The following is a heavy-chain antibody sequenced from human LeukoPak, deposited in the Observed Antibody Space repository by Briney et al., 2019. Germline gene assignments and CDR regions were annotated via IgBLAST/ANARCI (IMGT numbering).Heavy chain of an antibody. CDR3: AKSLLTTASGTGRAFDI. V-gene: IGHV3-23*01. CDR2: ISASGDVT. Sequence: PGGSLRLSCAASGFTFSDYYMSWIRQAPGKGLEWVSGISASGDVTFHADPVKGRFTISRDNSKNTLYLQMNSLRAEDTAEYYCAKSLLTTASGTGRAFDIWGQGTMVTVSS. J-gene: IGHJ3*02. CDR1: GFTFSDYY. D-gene: IGHD1-26*01.